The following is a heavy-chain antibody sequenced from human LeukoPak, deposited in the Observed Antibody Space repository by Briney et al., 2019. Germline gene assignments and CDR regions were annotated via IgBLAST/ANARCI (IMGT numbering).Heavy chain of an antibody. V-gene: IGHV4-34*01. CDR3: ARASGSYHDY. Sequence: SETLSLTCAVYGGSLSGYYWSWIRQPPGKGLEWIGEINHSGSTNYNPSLKSRDTIPVDTSKNQFSLKLSSVTAADTAVYYCARASGSYHDYWGQGTLVTVSS. CDR1: GGSLSGYY. J-gene: IGHJ4*02. D-gene: IGHD1-26*01. CDR2: INHSGST.